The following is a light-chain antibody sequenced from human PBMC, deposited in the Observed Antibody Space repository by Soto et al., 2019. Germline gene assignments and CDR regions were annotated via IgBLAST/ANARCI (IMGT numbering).Light chain of an antibody. J-gene: IGLJ1*01. V-gene: IGLV2-8*01. Sequence: QSVLAQPPSASGAPGQSVRISCTGTRRDVGGYNYVAWYQQPPGTAPNLMIYEVTKRPSGFPERFSGYESGITAFLTVSRLQRGDDAEYFCILDVRTDALGLGTGPKVTGL. CDR3: ILDVRTDALG. CDR2: EVT. CDR1: RRDVGGYNY.